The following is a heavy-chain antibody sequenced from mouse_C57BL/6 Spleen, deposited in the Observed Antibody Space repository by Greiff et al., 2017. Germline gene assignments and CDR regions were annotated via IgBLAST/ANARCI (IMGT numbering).Heavy chain of an antibody. CDR3: ARHYYGSSYGY. V-gene: IGHV1-64*01. CDR1: GYTFTSYW. Sequence: VQLQQSGAELVKPGASVKLSCKASGYTFTSYWMHWVKQRPGQGLEWIGMIHPNSGSTNYNEKFKSKATLTVDKSSSTAYMQLSSLTSEDSAVYYCARHYYGSSYGYWGQGTTLTVSS. J-gene: IGHJ2*01. CDR2: IHPNSGST. D-gene: IGHD1-1*01.